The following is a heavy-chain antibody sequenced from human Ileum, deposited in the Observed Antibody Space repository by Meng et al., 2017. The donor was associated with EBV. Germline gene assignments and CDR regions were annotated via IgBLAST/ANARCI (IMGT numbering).Heavy chain of an antibody. Sequence: GLGLAQPPAPLSLTASFYGGSIIDGGYAMHLLRQPPGDVLEWIAMITYRGPNFYPPPIMRPITISTSSYKNQIPLRLTYMIADDTAVYYCGRRKTENNFLDYWGQGTLVTVSS. CDR3: GRRKTENNFLDY. D-gene: IGHD5-24*01. J-gene: IGHJ4*02. CDR2: ITYRGPN. V-gene: IGHV4-39*06. CDR1: GGSIIDGGYA.